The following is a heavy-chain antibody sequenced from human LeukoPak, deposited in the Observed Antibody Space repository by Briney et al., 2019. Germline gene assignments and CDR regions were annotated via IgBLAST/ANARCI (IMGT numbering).Heavy chain of an antibody. CDR2: ISGSGGST. V-gene: IGHV3-23*01. Sequence: GGSLRLSCAASGFTFSSYAISWVRQAPGKGLEWVSAISGSGGSTYYADSVKGRFAISRDNSKNTLYLQMNSLRAEDTAVYYCAKDYYGDYNFDYWGQGTLVTVSS. J-gene: IGHJ4*02. D-gene: IGHD4-17*01. CDR1: GFTFSSYA. CDR3: AKDYYGDYNFDY.